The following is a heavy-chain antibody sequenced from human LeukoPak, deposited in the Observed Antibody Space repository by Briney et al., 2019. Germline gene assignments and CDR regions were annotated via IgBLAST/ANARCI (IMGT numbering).Heavy chain of an antibody. V-gene: IGHV3-7*01. CDR2: IKQDGSEK. CDR3: ARDLNPYYYGSSGNHYSPSWAFDL. D-gene: IGHD3-22*01. J-gene: IGHJ3*01. Sequence: PGGSLRLSCAASGFTFSSYWMSWVRQAPGKGLEWVANIKQDGSEKYYVDSVKGRFTISRDNAENSLYLQMSNLRADDTALYYCARDLNPYYYGSSGNHYSPSWAFDLWGQGALVTVSS. CDR1: GFTFSSYW.